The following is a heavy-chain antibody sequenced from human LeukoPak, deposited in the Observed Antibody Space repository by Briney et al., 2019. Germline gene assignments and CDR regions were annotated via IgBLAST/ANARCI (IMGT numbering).Heavy chain of an antibody. CDR1: GFTFSSYG. V-gene: IGHV3-30*02. J-gene: IGHJ4*02. D-gene: IGHD4-17*01. Sequence: GGSLRLSCAASGFTFSSYGMHWVRQAPGKGLEWVAFIRYDGSDKYYADSVKGRFTISRDNSKNTVCLQMNSLRAEDTAVYHCAKDLTTVTTQGDYWGQGTLVTVSS. CDR3: AKDLTTVTTQGDY. CDR2: IRYDGSDK.